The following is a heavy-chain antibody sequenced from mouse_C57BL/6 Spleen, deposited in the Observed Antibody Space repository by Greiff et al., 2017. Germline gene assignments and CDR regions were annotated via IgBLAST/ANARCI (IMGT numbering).Heavy chain of an antibody. Sequence: EVKLQESGPGLVKPSQSLSLTCSVTGYSITSGYYWNWIRQFPGNKLEWMGYISYDGSNNYNPSLKNRISITRDTSKNQFFLKLNSVTTEDTATYYCARDYSNYLAWFAYWGQGTLVTVSA. D-gene: IGHD2-5*01. CDR1: GYSITSGYY. CDR2: ISYDGSN. CDR3: ARDYSNYLAWFAY. J-gene: IGHJ3*01. V-gene: IGHV3-6*01.